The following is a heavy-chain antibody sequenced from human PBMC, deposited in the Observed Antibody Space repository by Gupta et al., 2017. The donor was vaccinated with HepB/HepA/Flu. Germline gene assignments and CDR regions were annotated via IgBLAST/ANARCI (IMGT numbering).Heavy chain of an antibody. CDR3: ARDGATGYYYYYYMDV. Sequence: GRQAPGKGLEWVAVIWYDGSNKYYADSVKGRFTISRDNSKNTLYLQMNSLRAEDTAVYYCARDGATGYYYYYYMDVWGKGTTVTVSS. CDR2: IWYDGSNK. J-gene: IGHJ6*03. D-gene: IGHD1-26*01. V-gene: IGHV3-33*01.